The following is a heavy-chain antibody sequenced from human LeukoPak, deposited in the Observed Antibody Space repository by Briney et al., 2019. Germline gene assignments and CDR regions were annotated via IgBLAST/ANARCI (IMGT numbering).Heavy chain of an antibody. CDR3: ARDRCSGGSCYSAGFDY. CDR1: GYTFTSYG. Sequence: ASVKVSCKASGYTFTSYGISWVRQAPGQGLEWMGWISAYNGNTNYAQKLQGRVTMTTDTSTSTAYMELRSLRSDDTAVYHCARDRCSGGSCYSAGFDYWGQGTLVTVSS. D-gene: IGHD2-15*01. CDR2: ISAYNGNT. J-gene: IGHJ4*02. V-gene: IGHV1-18*01.